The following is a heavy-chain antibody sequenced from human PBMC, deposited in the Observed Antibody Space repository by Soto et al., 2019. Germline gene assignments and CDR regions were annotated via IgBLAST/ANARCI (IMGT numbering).Heavy chain of an antibody. CDR1: GFTFSSYA. CDR3: ARDPSLIDIVVVLPTAPTQSWFYP. J-gene: IGHJ5*02. Sequence: QVQLVESGGGVVQPGRSLRLSCAASGFTFSSYAMHWVRQAPGKGLEWVALISYDGSNKYYADSVRRRFTISRDNSIYTLFLQMNGLRAEDTAVYFCARDPSLIDIVVVLPTAPTQSWFYPWGQGTLVTVAS. V-gene: IGHV3-30-3*01. D-gene: IGHD2-2*01. CDR2: ISYDGSNK.